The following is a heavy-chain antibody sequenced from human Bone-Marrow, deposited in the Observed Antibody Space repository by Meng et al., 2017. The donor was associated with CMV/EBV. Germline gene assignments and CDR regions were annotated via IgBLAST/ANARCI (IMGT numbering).Heavy chain of an antibody. Sequence: GESLKISCAASGFTVSSNYMSWVRQAPGKGLEWVSVIYSGGSTYYADSVKGRFTISRDNSKNTLYLQMNSLRAEDPGVYYCARDADIAAAGYYYYGMDVWGQGTTVTVSS. CDR3: ARDADIAAAGYYYYGMDV. J-gene: IGHJ6*02. D-gene: IGHD6-13*01. CDR2: IYSGGST. CDR1: GFTVSSNY. V-gene: IGHV3-66*02.